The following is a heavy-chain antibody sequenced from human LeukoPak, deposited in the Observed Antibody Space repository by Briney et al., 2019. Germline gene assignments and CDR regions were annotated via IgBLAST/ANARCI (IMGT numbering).Heavy chain of an antibody. CDR1: GFTFTNYA. CDR3: ARDSGGYYDSSGYCDY. Sequence: GGSLRLSCVASGFTFTNYAMSWVRQAPGKGLEWVSSIVGSAGTTSHADSVKGRFTISRDNSKNTLYLQMNSLRAEDTAVYYCARDSGGYYDSSGYCDYWGQGTLVTVSS. D-gene: IGHD3-22*01. CDR2: IVGSAGTT. V-gene: IGHV3-23*01. J-gene: IGHJ4*02.